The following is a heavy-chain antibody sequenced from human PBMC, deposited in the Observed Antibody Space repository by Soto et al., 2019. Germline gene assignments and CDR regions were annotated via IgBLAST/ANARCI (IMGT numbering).Heavy chain of an antibody. CDR2: IIPIFGTA. CDR1: GGTFSSYA. Sequence: QVQLVQSGAEVKKPGSSVKVSCKASGGTFSSYAISWVRQAPGQGLEWMGGIIPIFGTANYAQKFQGRVTITADESTSTAYMELSSLRSEYTAVYYCATILGYCSGGSCYGWFDPWGQGTLVTVSS. V-gene: IGHV1-69*01. CDR3: ATILGYCSGGSCYGWFDP. J-gene: IGHJ5*02. D-gene: IGHD2-15*01.